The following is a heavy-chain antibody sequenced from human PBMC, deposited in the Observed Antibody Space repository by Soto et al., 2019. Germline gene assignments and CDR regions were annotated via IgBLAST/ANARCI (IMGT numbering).Heavy chain of an antibody. Sequence: PSETLSLTCTVSGGSISTYYWTWIRQPPGKGLEWIGYIYYSGSTYYNPSLKSRVTISVDTSKNQFSLKLSSVTAADTAVYYCAREPRGCSGGSCYSWIYYYYYGMDVWGQGTTVTVSS. CDR3: AREPRGCSGGSCYSWIYYYYYGMDV. D-gene: IGHD2-15*01. J-gene: IGHJ6*02. V-gene: IGHV4-59*12. CDR2: IYYSGST. CDR1: GGSISTYY.